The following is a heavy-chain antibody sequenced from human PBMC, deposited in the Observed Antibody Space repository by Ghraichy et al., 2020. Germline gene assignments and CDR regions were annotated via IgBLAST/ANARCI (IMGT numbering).Heavy chain of an antibody. CDR1: GSSISTNY. J-gene: IGHJ4*02. CDR3: ARGAGWWDY. CDR2: LYTSGNN. Sequence: SETLSLTCTVSGSSISTNYWSWIRQPPGKGLEWIGFLYTSGNNRYNPSLKSRITISGDTSKNQFSLEMNSVTAADTAEYYCARGAGWWDYWGQGTLVTVSS. V-gene: IGHV4-4*09. D-gene: IGHD6-19*01.